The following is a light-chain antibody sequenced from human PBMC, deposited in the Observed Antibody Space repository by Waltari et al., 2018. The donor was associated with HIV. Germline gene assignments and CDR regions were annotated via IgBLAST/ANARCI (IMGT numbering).Light chain of an antibody. CDR1: SSAFGVSNY. CDR2: EFI. J-gene: IGLJ2*01. CDR3: TSYTSNDTLL. Sequence: HSALTQPASVSASPGQSITISCTGTSSAFGVSNYVSWYQQHPGNFPKVIISEFISRPSGVSDRFSGSKSGNTASLTISGLQPEDEADYYCTSYTSNDTLLFGGGTKVTVL. V-gene: IGLV2-14*01.